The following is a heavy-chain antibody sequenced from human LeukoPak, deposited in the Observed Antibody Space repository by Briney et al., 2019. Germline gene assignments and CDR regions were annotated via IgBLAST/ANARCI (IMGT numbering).Heavy chain of an antibody. D-gene: IGHD1-14*01. CDR2: IIPIFGTA. CDR3: ARDLFRPRPGGGYYFDY. V-gene: IGHV1-69*13. CDR1: GGAFSSYA. Sequence: SVKVSCKASGGAFSSYAISWVRQAPGQGLEWMGGIIPIFGTANYAQKFQGRVTITADESTSTAYMELSSLRSEDTAVYYCARDLFRPRPGGGYYFDYWGQGTLVTVSS. J-gene: IGHJ4*02.